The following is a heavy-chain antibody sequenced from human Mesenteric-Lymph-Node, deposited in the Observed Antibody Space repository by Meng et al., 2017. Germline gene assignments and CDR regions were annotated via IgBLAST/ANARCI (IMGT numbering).Heavy chain of an antibody. J-gene: IGHJ5*02. CDR3: ARDARPNWFDP. CDR2: INHRGST. Sequence: QGQLQQWGAGLFKPSETLSLTCGIFGGPFSGYYWYWIRQPPGKGLEWIGEINHRGSTNYNPSLKSRVTISVDKSKNQFSLRLSSVTAADTAVYYCARDARPNWFDPWGQGTLVTVSS. CDR1: GGPFSGYY. V-gene: IGHV4-34*01. D-gene: IGHD2-8*01.